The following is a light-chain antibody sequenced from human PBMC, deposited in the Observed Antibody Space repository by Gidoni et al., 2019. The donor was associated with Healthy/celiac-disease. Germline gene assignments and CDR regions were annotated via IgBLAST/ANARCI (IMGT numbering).Light chain of an antibody. CDR2: DVR. CDR1: SSDVVGDNF. CDR3: CSYAGSYTWV. V-gene: IGLV2-11*01. Sequence: QSALTPPRPVSGSPGQSVTISCTVTSSDVVGDNFVSWYQQHTGKSPKLMIDDVRKRPSGVHDRFSGSRSGNTACLTISGLQAEDEADDYCCSYAGSYTWVFGGGTKLTVL. J-gene: IGLJ3*02.